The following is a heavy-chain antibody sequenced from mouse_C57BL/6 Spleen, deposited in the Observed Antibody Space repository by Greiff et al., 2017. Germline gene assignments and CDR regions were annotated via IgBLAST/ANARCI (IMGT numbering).Heavy chain of an antibody. CDR1: GFTFSDYG. CDR2: ISSGSSTI. Sequence: EVQLQESGGGLVKPGGSLKLSCAASGFTFSDYGMHWVRQAPEKGLEWVAYISSGSSTIYYADTVKGRFTISRDNAKNTLFLQMTSLRSEDTAMYYCARRNYGNYDDYWGQGTTLTVSS. J-gene: IGHJ2*01. D-gene: IGHD2-1*01. V-gene: IGHV5-17*01. CDR3: ARRNYGNYDDY.